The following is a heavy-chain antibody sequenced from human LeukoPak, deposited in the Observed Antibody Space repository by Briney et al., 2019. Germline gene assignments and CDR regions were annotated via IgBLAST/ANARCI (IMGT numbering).Heavy chain of an antibody. J-gene: IGHJ4*02. V-gene: IGHV1-18*01. CDR3: ARGRYSYGYFVIGLNY. CDR2: ISAYNGNT. Sequence: ASVKVSCKASGYTFTSYGISWVRQAPGQGLEWMGWISAYNGNTNYAQKLQGRVTMTTDTSTSTAYMELRSLRSDDTAVYYCARGRYSYGYFVIGLNYWGQGTLVTVSS. CDR1: GYTFTSYG. D-gene: IGHD5-18*01.